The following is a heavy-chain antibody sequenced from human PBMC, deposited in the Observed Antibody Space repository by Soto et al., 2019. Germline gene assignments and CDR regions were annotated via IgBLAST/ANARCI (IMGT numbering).Heavy chain of an antibody. CDR1: GGSVSSGTYY. Sequence: ETLSLTCTVSGGSVSSGTYYWSWIRQPPGKRLEWIGYVYYSGDTSYNPSLKSRVTISVDTSKNQFSLKLSSVTAADTAVYYCAKIRGITIFGVVNGNWFDPWGQGTLVTVSS. D-gene: IGHD3-3*01. J-gene: IGHJ5*02. V-gene: IGHV4-61*01. CDR2: VYYSGDT. CDR3: AKIRGITIFGVVNGNWFDP.